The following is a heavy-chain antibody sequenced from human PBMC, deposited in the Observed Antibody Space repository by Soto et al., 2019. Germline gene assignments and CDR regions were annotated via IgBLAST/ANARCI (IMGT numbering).Heavy chain of an antibody. Sequence: PGGALRLSCAASGFTFSSYGMHWVRQAPGKGLGWVAVMSYDGSSKYYADSVKGRFIISRDNSKNMLYLQMNSLRAEDTAVYYCAKDRNQWLVRFFFDYWGQGXLVTVSS. D-gene: IGHD6-19*01. CDR3: AKDRNQWLVRFFFDY. J-gene: IGHJ4*02. CDR2: MSYDGSSK. CDR1: GFTFSSYG. V-gene: IGHV3-30*18.